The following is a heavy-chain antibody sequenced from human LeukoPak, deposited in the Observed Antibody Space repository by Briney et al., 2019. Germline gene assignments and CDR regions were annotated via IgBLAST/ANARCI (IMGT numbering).Heavy chain of an antibody. Sequence: GGSLLLSCAASGFTFNSYSMNWVRQAPGKGLQWVSSIISSGRSIYNDNSVKGGLTISRDNAKNSLYLQMNSLRAEDTAVYYCARAADCGTTSCYWFDPWGQGTLVTVSS. CDR1: GFTFNSYS. CDR3: ARAADCGTTSCYWFDP. D-gene: IGHD2-2*01. J-gene: IGHJ5*02. V-gene: IGHV3-21*01. CDR2: IISSGRSI.